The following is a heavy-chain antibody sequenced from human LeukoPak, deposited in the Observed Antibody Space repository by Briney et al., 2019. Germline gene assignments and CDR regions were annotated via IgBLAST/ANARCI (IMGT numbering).Heavy chain of an antibody. D-gene: IGHD5-18*01. CDR2: ISYDGSNK. CDR1: GFTFSTYG. J-gene: IGHJ6*03. Sequence: GGSLRLSCAASGFTFSTYGMHWVRQTPGKGLEWVAVISYDGSNKYYTDSVKGRFTISRDNAKNSLYLQMNSLRAEDTAVYYCARVGTAMVTIVAPYYMDVWGKGTTVTVSS. V-gene: IGHV3-30*03. CDR3: ARVGTAMVTIVAPYYMDV.